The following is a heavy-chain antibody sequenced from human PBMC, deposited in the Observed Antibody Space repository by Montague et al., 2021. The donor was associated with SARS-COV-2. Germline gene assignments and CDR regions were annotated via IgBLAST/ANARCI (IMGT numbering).Heavy chain of an antibody. CDR3: ARDRGVQYQLQMPFYFDY. CDR2: IYHSGST. Sequence: SETLSLTCAVSGGSFSGYYWSWIRQHPGKGLEWIGGIYHSGSTNYNPSLNSRVTISVDTSKNQFSLRLSSVTATDTAVYYCARDRGVQYQLQMPFYFDYWGQGTLVTVSS. D-gene: IGHD2-2*01. V-gene: IGHV4-34*01. J-gene: IGHJ4*02. CDR1: GGSFSGYY.